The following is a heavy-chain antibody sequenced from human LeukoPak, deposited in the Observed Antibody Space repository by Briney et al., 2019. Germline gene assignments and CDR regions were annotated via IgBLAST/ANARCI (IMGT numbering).Heavy chain of an antibody. CDR3: ARSAVAGLYYYYMDV. CDR2: IIPIFGTA. Sequence: SVKVSCKASGGTFSSYAISWVRQAPGQGLEWMGRIIPIFGTANYAQKFQGGVTITTDESTSTAYMELSSLRSEDTAVYYCARSAVAGLYYYYMDVWGKGTTVTVSS. D-gene: IGHD6-19*01. J-gene: IGHJ6*03. CDR1: GGTFSSYA. V-gene: IGHV1-69*05.